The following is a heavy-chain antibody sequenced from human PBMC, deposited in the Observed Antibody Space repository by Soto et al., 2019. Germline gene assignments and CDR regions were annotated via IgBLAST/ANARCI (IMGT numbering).Heavy chain of an antibody. CDR3: ARQTYDILTGYLYYFDY. D-gene: IGHD3-9*01. V-gene: IGHV5-51*01. CDR1: GYSFTSYW. CDR2: IYPGDSDT. Sequence: PGESLKISCKGSGYSFTSYWIGWVRQMRGKGLEWMGIIYPGDSDTRYSPSFQCQVTISADRAISTAYLQWSSLKASDTAMYYCARQTYDILTGYLYYFDYWGQGTLVTVSS. J-gene: IGHJ4*02.